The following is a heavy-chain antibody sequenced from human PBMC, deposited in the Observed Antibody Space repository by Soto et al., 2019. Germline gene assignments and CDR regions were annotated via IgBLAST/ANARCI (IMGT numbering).Heavy chain of an antibody. D-gene: IGHD2-2*01. Sequence: GGSLRLSCAASGFTFSSYGMHWVRQAPGKGLEWVAVIYYDGSNKYYADSVKGRFTISRDNSRNTLYLQMNSLRAEDTAVYYCARDESYCSSTSCYVYYYYPMDVWGQGTTVTVSS. CDR1: GFTFSSYG. CDR3: ARDESYCSSTSCYVYYYYPMDV. J-gene: IGHJ6*02. V-gene: IGHV3-33*01. CDR2: IYYDGSNK.